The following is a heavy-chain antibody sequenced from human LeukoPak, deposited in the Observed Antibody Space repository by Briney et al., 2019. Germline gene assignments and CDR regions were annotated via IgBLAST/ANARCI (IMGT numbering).Heavy chain of an antibody. D-gene: IGHD6-13*01. Sequence: PGGSLRLSCAASGFTFSSSAMSWVRQAPGKGLEWVAAISDTGRLSYCADSVNGRFTISRDNSKNTLYLQMNSLRAEDTAVYYCAREGGIAAAVIDYWGQGTLVTVSS. CDR1: GFTFSSSA. J-gene: IGHJ4*02. CDR2: ISDTGRLS. V-gene: IGHV3-23*01. CDR3: AREGGIAAAVIDY.